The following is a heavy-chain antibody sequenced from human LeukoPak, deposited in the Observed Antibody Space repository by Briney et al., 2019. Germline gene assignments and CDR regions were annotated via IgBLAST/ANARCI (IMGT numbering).Heavy chain of an antibody. V-gene: IGHV3-23*01. J-gene: IGHJ4*02. CDR2: FSGSGGST. CDR1: GFTFSNYA. Sequence: SGGSLRLSCVASGFTFSNYAMSWVRQAPGKGLEWVSGFSGSGGSTFYADSVTGRFTISRDNSKNTLYLQMNSLRAEDTAVYYCARAVVSSWYLGPPYYFDYWGQGTLVTVSS. D-gene: IGHD6-13*01. CDR3: ARAVVSSWYLGPPYYFDY.